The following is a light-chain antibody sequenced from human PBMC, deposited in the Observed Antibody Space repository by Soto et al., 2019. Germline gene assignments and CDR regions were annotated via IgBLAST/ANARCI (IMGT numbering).Light chain of an antibody. CDR2: EVT. CDR3: SSYTSTSRYV. J-gene: IGLJ1*01. V-gene: IGLV2-18*02. CDR1: SSDVGKYDR. Sequence: QSALTQPPSVSGSPGQSVTISCTGTSSDVGKYDRVSWYQQPPGTAPKLIIYEVTNRPSGVPARFSGSKSGNTASLTISGLQAEGEADYYSSSYTSTSRYVFGAGTKVTVL.